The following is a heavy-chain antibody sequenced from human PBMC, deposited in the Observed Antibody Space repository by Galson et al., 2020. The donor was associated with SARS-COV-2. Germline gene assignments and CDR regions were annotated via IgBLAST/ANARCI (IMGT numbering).Heavy chain of an antibody. CDR3: ASETDAFDI. J-gene: IGHJ3*02. CDR1: GGTFSSYA. V-gene: IGHV1-69*04. CDR2: LIPILGIA. Sequence: SVKVSCKASGGTFSSYAISWVRQAPGQGLEWMGRLIPILGIANYAQKFQGRVTITADKSTSTAYMELSSLRSEDTAVYYCASETDAFDIWGQGTMVTVSS.